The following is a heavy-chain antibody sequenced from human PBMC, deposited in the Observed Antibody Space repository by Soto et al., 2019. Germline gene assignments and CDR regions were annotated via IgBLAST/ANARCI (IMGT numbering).Heavy chain of an antibody. CDR2: ISSSSSTI. CDR1: GFTFSSYS. J-gene: IGHJ4*02. D-gene: IGHD4-17*01. Sequence: EVQLVESGGGLVQPGGSLRLSCAASGFTFSSYSMNWVRQAPGKGLEWVSYISSSSSTIYYADSVKGRFTIYRDNAKNSLYLQMNSLRAEDTAVFYCARGAPYGDYGFDYWGQGTLVTVSS. V-gene: IGHV3-48*01. CDR3: ARGAPYGDYGFDY.